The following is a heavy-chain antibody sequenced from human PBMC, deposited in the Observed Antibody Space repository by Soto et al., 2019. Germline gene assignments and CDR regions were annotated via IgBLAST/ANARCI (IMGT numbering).Heavy chain of an antibody. CDR2: ISSNGGST. CDR1: GFTFSSYA. Sequence: GGSLRLSCAASGFTFSSYAMHWVRQAPGKGLEYVSAISSNGGSTYYANSVKGRFTISRDNSKNTLYLQMGSLRAEDMAVYYCARVSDIWGQGTMVTVSS. CDR3: ARVSDI. V-gene: IGHV3-64*01. J-gene: IGHJ3*02. D-gene: IGHD3-16*02.